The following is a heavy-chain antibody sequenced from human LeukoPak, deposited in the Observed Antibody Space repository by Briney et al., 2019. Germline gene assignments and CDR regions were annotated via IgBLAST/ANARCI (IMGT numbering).Heavy chain of an antibody. CDR2: IYYSGST. D-gene: IGHD6-13*01. V-gene: IGHV4-30-4*08. J-gene: IGHJ4*02. Sequence: SETLSLTCTVSGGSISSGDYYWSWIRQPPGKGLEWIGYIYYSGSTYYNPSLKSRVTISVDTSKNQFSLKLSSVTVADTAVYYCARTSFQVAALANFDYWGQGTLVTVSS. CDR1: GGSISSGDYY. CDR3: ARTSFQVAALANFDY.